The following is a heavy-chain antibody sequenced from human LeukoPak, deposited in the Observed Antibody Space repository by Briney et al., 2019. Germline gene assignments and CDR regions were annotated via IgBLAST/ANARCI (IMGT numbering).Heavy chain of an antibody. CDR2: IYTSGST. Sequence: SETLSLTCTVSGGSINSYYWSWIRQPAGKGLEWIGRIYTSGSTNYNASLKSRVSMSVDTSKNQFSLKLSSVTAADTAVFYCARENSGSYREFDYWGQGTLVTVSS. J-gene: IGHJ4*02. V-gene: IGHV4-4*07. CDR3: ARENSGSYREFDY. CDR1: GGSINSYY. D-gene: IGHD1-26*01.